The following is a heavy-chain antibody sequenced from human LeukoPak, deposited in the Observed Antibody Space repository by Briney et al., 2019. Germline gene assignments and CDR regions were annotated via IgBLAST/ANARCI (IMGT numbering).Heavy chain of an antibody. CDR1: GGSISSGDHY. J-gene: IGHJ3*02. V-gene: IGHV4-30-4*08. CDR3: ARRNYCSSTSCYDVDAFDI. CDR2: IYYSGST. Sequence: SQTLSLTCTVSGGSISSGDHYWSWIRQPPGKGLEWIGYIYYSGSTYYNPSLKSRVTISVDTSKNQFSLKLSSVTAADTAVYYCARRNYCSSTSCYDVDAFDIWGQGTMVTVSS. D-gene: IGHD2-2*01.